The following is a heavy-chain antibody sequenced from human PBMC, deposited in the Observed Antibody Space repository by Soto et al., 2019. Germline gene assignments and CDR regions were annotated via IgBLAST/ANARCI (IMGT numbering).Heavy chain of an antibody. V-gene: IGHV3-23*01. Sequence: EVQLLESGGGLVQPGGSLRLSCAASGFTFADYAMTWVRQAPGRGLDWVSTVSASGGTTYYADSVEGRFSISRDNSKNTLHLQMNRLRAEDTAVYYCAKDILTGSPHYWGQGTLVTVSS. CDR2: VSASGGTT. J-gene: IGHJ4*02. CDR1: GFTFADYA. D-gene: IGHD3-9*01. CDR3: AKDILTGSPHY.